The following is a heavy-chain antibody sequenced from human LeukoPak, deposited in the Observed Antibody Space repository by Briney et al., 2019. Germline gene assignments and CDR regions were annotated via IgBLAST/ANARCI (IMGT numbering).Heavy chain of an antibody. Sequence: GSLRLSFAASGFTFSSYGMHWVRQAPGKGLEWVAIIWYDGSNKYYADSVKGRFTISRDNSKKTLYLQVNSLRAEDTAVYYCARDGSFWRGYPYYYNYWGQGTLVTVSS. V-gene: IGHV3-33*01. CDR1: GFTFSSYG. CDR2: IWYDGSNK. D-gene: IGHD3-3*01. CDR3: ARDGSFWRGYPYYYNY. J-gene: IGHJ4*02.